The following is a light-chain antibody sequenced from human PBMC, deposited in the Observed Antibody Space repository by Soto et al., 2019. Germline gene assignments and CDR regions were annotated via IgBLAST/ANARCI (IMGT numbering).Light chain of an antibody. V-gene: IGKV1-33*01. CDR3: EEYHSLPQIT. J-gene: IGKJ4*01. Sequence: DIQMTQSPPSLSASVGDRVTISCQASQGISNDLTWYQQKPGKAPKLLIYGASDLERGVPPRFSGSGSRTDFTHTISTLQPEDVATYYCEEYHSLPQITLGGGTKVEI. CDR1: QGISND. CDR2: GAS.